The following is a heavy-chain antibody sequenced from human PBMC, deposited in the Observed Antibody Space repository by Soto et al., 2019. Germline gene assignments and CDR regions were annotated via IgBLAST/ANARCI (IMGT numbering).Heavy chain of an antibody. CDR2: VYSSGTT. CDR3: ARDIGSYAYGEGY. J-gene: IGHJ4*02. CDR1: GGSINSYW. D-gene: IGHD3-10*01. V-gene: IGHV4-4*07. Sequence: SETLSLTCSVSGGSINSYWWSWIRQPAGKGLEWIGRVYSSGTTDYNPSLNSRATLSVETSKNQFSLKLSSVTAADTAVYYCARDIGSYAYGEGYWGQGIQVTVSS.